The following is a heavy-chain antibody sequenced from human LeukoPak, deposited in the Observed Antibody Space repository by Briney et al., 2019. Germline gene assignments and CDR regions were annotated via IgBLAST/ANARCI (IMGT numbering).Heavy chain of an antibody. J-gene: IGHJ4*02. CDR3: AKRSTGYYFDS. V-gene: IGHV3-23*01. CDR1: GFTFTNSI. D-gene: IGHD2-2*01. Sequence: PGGSLRLSCAGSGFTFTNSILSWVRQAPGKGLEWLSTFSGNDGYTYYADSVKGRFTISRDNSKNTVYLQMNSLRAEETANYYCAKRSTGYYFDSWGQGTLVTVSS. CDR2: FSGNDGYT.